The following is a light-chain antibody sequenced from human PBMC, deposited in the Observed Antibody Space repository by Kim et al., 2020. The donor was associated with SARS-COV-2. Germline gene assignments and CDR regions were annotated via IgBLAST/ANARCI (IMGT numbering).Light chain of an antibody. CDR3: SSYTSSTTWV. CDR2: DVS. Sequence: GQAVTISCTGTRGDVGGYNYVSGYQQHPDKAPKLMIYDVSKRPSGVSNRFSGSKSGNTASLTISGLRAEDEADYYCSSYTSSTTWVFGGGTQLTVL. CDR1: RGDVGGYNY. V-gene: IGLV2-14*04. J-gene: IGLJ3*02.